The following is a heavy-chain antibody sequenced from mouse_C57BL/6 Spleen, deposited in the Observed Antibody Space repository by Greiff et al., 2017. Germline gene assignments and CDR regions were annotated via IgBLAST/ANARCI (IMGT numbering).Heavy chain of an antibody. CDR2: INPSTGGT. CDR3: ARENYHDY. V-gene: IGHV1-42*01. Sequence: VHVKQSGPELVKPGASVKISCKASGYSFTGYYMNWVKQSPEKSLEWIGEINPSTGGTTYNQKFKAKATLTVDKSSSTAYMQLKSLTSEDSAVYYCARENYHDYWGQGTTLTVSS. CDR1: GYSFTGYY. J-gene: IGHJ2*01.